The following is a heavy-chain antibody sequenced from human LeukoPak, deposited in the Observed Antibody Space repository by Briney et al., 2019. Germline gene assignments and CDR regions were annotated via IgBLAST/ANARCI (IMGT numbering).Heavy chain of an antibody. V-gene: IGHV3-48*01. Sequence: GGSLRLSCAASGFTFSSYSMNWVRQAPGKGLEWVSYISSSSSTIYYADSVKGRFTISRDNAKNSLYLQMNSLRAEDTAVYYCARLPLAHSSSWSYWGQGTLVTVSS. CDR2: ISSSSSTI. CDR3: ARLPLAHSSSWSY. J-gene: IGHJ4*02. D-gene: IGHD6-13*01. CDR1: GFTFSSYS.